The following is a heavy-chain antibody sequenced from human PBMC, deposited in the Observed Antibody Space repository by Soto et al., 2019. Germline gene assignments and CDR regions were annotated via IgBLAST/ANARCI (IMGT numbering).Heavy chain of an antibody. CDR3: ARKLHGYYDSSGYYLLDY. J-gene: IGHJ4*02. Sequence: GGSLRLSCAASGFTFSSYSMNWVRQAPGKGLEWVSSISSSSSYIYYADSVKGRFTISRDNAKNSLYLQMNSLRGEDTAVYYCARKLHGYYDSSGYYLLDYWGQGTLITAPQ. CDR2: ISSSSSYI. V-gene: IGHV3-21*01. D-gene: IGHD3-22*01. CDR1: GFTFSSYS.